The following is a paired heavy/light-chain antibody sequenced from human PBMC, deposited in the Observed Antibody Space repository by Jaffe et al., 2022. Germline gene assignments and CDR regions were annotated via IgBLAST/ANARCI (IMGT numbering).Light chain of an antibody. CDR1: SSDVGNYNF. CDR2: DVS. J-gene: IGLJ1*01. Sequence: QSALTQPASVSGSPGQSITISCTGTSSDVGNYNFVSWYRQNPGKAPKLIIYDVSKRPSGASNRFSGSKSGNTASLTISGLQAEDEADYYCCSYAGSSSYVFGAGTRVTVL. V-gene: IGLV2-23*02. CDR3: CSYAGSSSYV.
Heavy chain of an antibody. CDR3: AKADQKYFDY. CDR2: ISPTVGST. CDR1: GFTFSSYA. V-gene: IGHV3-23*01. Sequence: EVQVLESGGGLVQPGGSLRLSCVTSGFTFSSYAMRWVRQAPGQGLEWVSGISPTVGSTYYTDSVKGRFTISRDNSKNTLYLQMNNLRAEDTAIYYCAKADQKYFDYWGQGTLVTVSS. J-gene: IGHJ4*02.